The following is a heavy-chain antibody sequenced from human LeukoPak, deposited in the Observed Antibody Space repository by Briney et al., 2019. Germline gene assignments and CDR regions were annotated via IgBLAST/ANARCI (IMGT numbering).Heavy chain of an antibody. D-gene: IGHD6-13*01. Sequence: GASVKVSCKASGGTFSSYAISWVRQAPGQGLEWMGGIIPIFGTANYAQKFQGRVTITTDESTSTAYMELSSPRSEDTAVYYCARGSRSSWYGGYFDYWGQGTLVTVSS. J-gene: IGHJ4*02. V-gene: IGHV1-69*05. CDR1: GGTFSSYA. CDR3: ARGSRSSWYGGYFDY. CDR2: IIPIFGTA.